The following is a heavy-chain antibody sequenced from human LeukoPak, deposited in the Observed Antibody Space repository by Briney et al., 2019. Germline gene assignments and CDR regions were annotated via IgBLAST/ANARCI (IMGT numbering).Heavy chain of an antibody. V-gene: IGHV6-1*01. CDR1: GDSVSSNSAA. CDR2: TYYRSKWYN. CDR3: ASGYSSSWYSGNYFGY. Sequence: SQTLSLTCAISGDSVSSNSAAWNWIRQSPSRGLEWLGRTYYRSKWYNDYAVSVKSRITINPDTSKNQFSLQLNSVTPEDTAVYYCASGYSSSWYSGNYFGYWGQGTLVTVSS. D-gene: IGHD6-13*01. J-gene: IGHJ4*02.